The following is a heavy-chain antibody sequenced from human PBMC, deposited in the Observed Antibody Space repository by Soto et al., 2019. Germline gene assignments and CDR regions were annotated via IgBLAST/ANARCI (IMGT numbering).Heavy chain of an antibody. J-gene: IGHJ4*02. CDR2: IFWDDDK. CDR1: GSSLSTSGVA. D-gene: IGHD3-3*01. V-gene: IGHV2-5*02. CDR3: ARIFDFWSGYYFYY. Sequence: SGPTLVNPTQTLTLTCTFSGSSLSTSGVAVGWIRQAPRKAPEWLAFIFWDDDKRYSPSLENRLTITKDTSKNQVVLTMTNMDPVDTATYYCARIFDFWSGYYFYYWGRGTRVTVSS.